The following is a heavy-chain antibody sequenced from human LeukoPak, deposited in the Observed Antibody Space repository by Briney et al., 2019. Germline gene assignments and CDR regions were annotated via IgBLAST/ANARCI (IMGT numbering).Heavy chain of an antibody. Sequence: SETLSLTCTVSGGSISSSSYYWGWIRQPPGKGLEWIGRIYDSGSTYYNPSLKSRVTISVDTSKNQFSLKLSSVTAADTAVYYCARRRYDASGYYPSRGRYFDYWGQGTLVTVSS. D-gene: IGHD3-22*01. CDR1: GGSISSSSYY. CDR2: IYDSGST. J-gene: IGHJ4*02. CDR3: ARRRYDASGYYPSRGRYFDY. V-gene: IGHV4-39*07.